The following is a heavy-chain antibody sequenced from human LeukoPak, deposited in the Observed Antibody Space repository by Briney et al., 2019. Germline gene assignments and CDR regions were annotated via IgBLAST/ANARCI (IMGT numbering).Heavy chain of an antibody. J-gene: IGHJ4*02. CDR2: IYYSGST. CDR3: ASYSIYYDSSGYLDY. V-gene: IGHV4-59*01. D-gene: IGHD3-22*01. Sequence: SETLSLTCTVSGGSISSYYWSWIRQPPGKGLEWIGYIYYSGSTDYNPSLKSRVTISVDTSKNQFSLKLSSVTAADTAVYYCASYSIYYDSSGYLDYWGQETLVTVSS. CDR1: GGSISSYY.